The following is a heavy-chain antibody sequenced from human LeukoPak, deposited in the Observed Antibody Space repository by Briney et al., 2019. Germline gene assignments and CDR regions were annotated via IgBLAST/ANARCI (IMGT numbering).Heavy chain of an antibody. CDR1: GGSMSRDTYL. CDR2: ISHSGST. Sequence: SETLSLTCTVSGGSMSRDTYLWGWLRQSPVMGLEWIGSISHSGSTYHAPSLQSRVTISVDTSMNQYSLKLSSMTAADTAVYHCASRNYYGSGTYSFDYWGQGALVTVSS. V-gene: IGHV4-39*07. D-gene: IGHD3-10*01. CDR3: ASRNYYGSGTYSFDY. J-gene: IGHJ4*02.